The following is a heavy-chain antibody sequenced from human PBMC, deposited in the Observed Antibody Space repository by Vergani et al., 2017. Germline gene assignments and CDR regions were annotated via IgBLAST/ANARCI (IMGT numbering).Heavy chain of an antibody. D-gene: IGHD3-10*01. J-gene: IGHJ3*02. Sequence: EVQVVESGGGLVQPGGSLRLSCAASGFTFSSYGMHWVRQAPGKGLEWVGGIRSKAYGQATIYAASVKGRFTISRDDSKSIAYLQMNNLQTEDTAMYYCVRDQVTILRGSDALDIWGQGTMVTVSS. CDR1: GFTFSSYG. CDR3: VRDQVTILRGSDALDI. V-gene: IGHV3-49*04. CDR2: IRSKAYGQAT.